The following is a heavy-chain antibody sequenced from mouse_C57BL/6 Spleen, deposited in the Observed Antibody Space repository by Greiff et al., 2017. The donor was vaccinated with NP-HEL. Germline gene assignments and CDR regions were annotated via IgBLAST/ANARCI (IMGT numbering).Heavy chain of an antibody. CDR3: TRYYYWYFDV. D-gene: IGHD1-1*01. V-gene: IGHV1-15*01. CDR2: IDPETGGT. CDR1: GYTFTDYE. Sequence: VQLQQSGAELVRPGASVTLSCKASGYTFTDYEMHWVKQTPVHGLEWIGAIDPETGGTAYNQKFKGKAILTADKSSSTAYMELRSLTSEDSAVYYCTRYYYWYFDVWGTGTTVTVSS. J-gene: IGHJ1*03.